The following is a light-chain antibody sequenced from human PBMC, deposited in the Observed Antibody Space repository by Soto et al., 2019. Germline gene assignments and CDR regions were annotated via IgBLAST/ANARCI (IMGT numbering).Light chain of an antibody. CDR2: AAS. V-gene: IGKV1-39*01. J-gene: IGKJ5*01. Sequence: IQMTQSPSSLSASVGDRVTITCRASQSISIYLNWYQQKPGKAPKLLIYAASSLQSGVPSRFSGSGSGTDFTLTISSLQPEDFATYYCQQSYSTPPITFGQGTRLAIK. CDR3: QQSYSTPPIT. CDR1: QSISIY.